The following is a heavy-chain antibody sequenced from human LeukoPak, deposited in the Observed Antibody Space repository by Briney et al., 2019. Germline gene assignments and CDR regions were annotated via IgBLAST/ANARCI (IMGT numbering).Heavy chain of an antibody. V-gene: IGHV1-2*02. Sequence: ASVKVSCKASGYTFTGYYMHWVRQAPGQGLEWMGWINPNSGGTNYAQKFQGRVTMTRDTSISTAYMELSRLRSDDTAVYYCARVSSGWYYYYGMDVWDQGTTVTVSS. CDR3: ARVSSGWYYYYGMDV. CDR2: INPNSGGT. CDR1: GYTFTGYY. J-gene: IGHJ6*02. D-gene: IGHD6-19*01.